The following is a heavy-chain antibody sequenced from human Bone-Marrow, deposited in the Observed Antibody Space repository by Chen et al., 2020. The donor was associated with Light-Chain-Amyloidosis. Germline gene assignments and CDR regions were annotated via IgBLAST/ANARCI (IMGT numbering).Heavy chain of an antibody. CDR2: IIPIFGTA. D-gene: IGHD2-2*02. CDR1: GGTFSSYA. Sequence: QVQLVQSGAEVKKPGSSVKVSCKASGGTFSSYAISWVRQAPGQGLEWMGGIIPIFGTANYAQKFQGRVTITADESTSTDYMELSSLRSEDTAVYYCARDRGIVVVPAAIRYYYYGMDVWGQGTTVTVSS. CDR3: ARDRGIVVVPAAIRYYYYGMDV. J-gene: IGHJ6*02. V-gene: IGHV1-69*01.